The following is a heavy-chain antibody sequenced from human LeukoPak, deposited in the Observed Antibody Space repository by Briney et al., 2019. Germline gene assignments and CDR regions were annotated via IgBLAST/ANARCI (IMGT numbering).Heavy chain of an antibody. CDR2: ISYSGST. Sequence: SETLSLTCTVSGGSISSYYWSWIRQPPGKGLEWIGYISYSGSTNFNPSLKSRVTMSADTSKNQLSLKLSSVTAADTAVYYCARDYYDSSGYPFCDYWGQGTLVTVSS. D-gene: IGHD3-22*01. CDR1: GGSISSYY. V-gene: IGHV4-59*12. CDR3: ARDYYDSSGYPFCDY. J-gene: IGHJ4*02.